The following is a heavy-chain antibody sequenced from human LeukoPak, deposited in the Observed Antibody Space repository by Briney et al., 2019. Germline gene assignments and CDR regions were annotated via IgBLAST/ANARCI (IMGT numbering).Heavy chain of an antibody. CDR3: ARVAYYYDSSGALRTPYYYGMDV. CDR2: IYHSGST. J-gene: IGHJ6*02. CDR1: GGSISSGGYS. D-gene: IGHD3-22*01. V-gene: IGHV4-30-2*01. Sequence: PSQTLSLTCAVSGGSISSGGYSWSWIRQPPGKGLEWIGYIYHSGSTYYNPSLKGRVTISVDTSKNQFSLKLSSVTAADTAVYYCARVAYYYDSSGALRTPYYYGMDVWGQGTTVTVSS.